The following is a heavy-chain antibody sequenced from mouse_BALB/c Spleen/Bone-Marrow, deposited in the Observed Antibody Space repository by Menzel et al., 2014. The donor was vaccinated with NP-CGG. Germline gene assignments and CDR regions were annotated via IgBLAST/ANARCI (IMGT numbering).Heavy chain of an antibody. CDR2: INPSIGYT. V-gene: IGHV1-4*02. Sequence: QVQLQQSAAELARPGASVKLSCKASGYIFTSYTIQWIKQRPGQGLEWIGYINPSIGYTEYNQKFKDKTTLTADTSSRTTYMQLSSLTSEDSAVYYCAREGTYYAYFDYWGQGTTLTVSS. CDR3: AREGTYYAYFDY. D-gene: IGHD1-1*01. J-gene: IGHJ2*01. CDR1: GYIFTSYT.